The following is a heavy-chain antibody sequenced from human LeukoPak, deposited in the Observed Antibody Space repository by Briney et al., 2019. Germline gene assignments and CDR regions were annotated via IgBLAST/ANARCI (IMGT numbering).Heavy chain of an antibody. CDR3: ARRRKLKCCSGGRCYGYYFDY. Sequence: SETLSLTCAVYGGSFSGYYWSWIRQPPGKGLEWIGEINHSGSTNYNPSLKSRVTISVDTSKNQFSLKLSSVTAADTAVYYCARRRKLKCCSGGRCYGYYFDYWGQGTLVTVSS. CDR2: INHSGST. CDR1: GGSFSGYY. V-gene: IGHV4-34*01. J-gene: IGHJ4*02. D-gene: IGHD2-15*01.